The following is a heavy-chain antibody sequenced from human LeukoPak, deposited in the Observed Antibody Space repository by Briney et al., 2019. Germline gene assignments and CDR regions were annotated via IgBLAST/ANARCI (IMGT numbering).Heavy chain of an antibody. Sequence: SQTLSLTCTVSGGSISSGDYYWSWIRQPPGKGLEWIGYTYYSGSTYYNPSLKSRVTISVDTSKNQFSLKLSSVTAADTAVYYCARDGHYDILTGSYNDNWFDPWGQGTLVTVSS. CDR3: ARDGHYDILTGSYNDNWFDP. J-gene: IGHJ5*02. V-gene: IGHV4-30-4*01. CDR1: GGSISSGDYY. CDR2: TYYSGST. D-gene: IGHD3-9*01.